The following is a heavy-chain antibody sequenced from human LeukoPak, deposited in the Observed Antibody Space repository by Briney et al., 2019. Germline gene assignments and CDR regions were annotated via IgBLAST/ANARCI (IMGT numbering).Heavy chain of an antibody. V-gene: IGHV4-59*12. CDR2: IYYSGST. D-gene: IGHD5-18*01. Sequence: SETLSLTCTVSGGSISSYYWSWIRQPPGKGLEWIGYIYYSGSTNYNPSLKSRVTISVDTSKNQVSLKLSSVTAADTAVYYCARWSGYSYGLDYWGQGTLVTVSS. J-gene: IGHJ4*02. CDR3: ARWSGYSYGLDY. CDR1: GGSISSYY.